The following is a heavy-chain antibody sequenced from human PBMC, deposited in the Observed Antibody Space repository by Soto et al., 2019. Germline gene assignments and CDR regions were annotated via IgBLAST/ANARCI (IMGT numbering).Heavy chain of an antibody. V-gene: IGHV3-23*01. D-gene: IGHD6-6*01. CDR1: GFTFSNYA. Sequence: EVQLLESGGGLVLPGGSLRLSCAASGFTFSNYAMSWVRQAPGKGLEWVSAISGSDYSTYYADSVKGRFTISRDHSKNTVYLQMNSLRAEDTSVYYCAQLGAARRRFDYWGQGTLVTVSS. CDR2: ISGSDYST. CDR3: AQLGAARRRFDY. J-gene: IGHJ4*02.